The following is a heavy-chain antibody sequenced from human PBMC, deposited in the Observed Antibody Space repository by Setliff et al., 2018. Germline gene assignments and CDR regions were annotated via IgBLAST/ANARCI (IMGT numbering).Heavy chain of an antibody. J-gene: IGHJ3*01. D-gene: IGHD3-22*01. CDR1: GYIFRDYY. CDR3: AGPFDVGPYPRPIDSLDL. V-gene: IGHV1-2*02. Sequence: ASVKVSCKASGYIFRDYYIHWVRQAPGQGLEWMGWINPNSGGREYAEDFQGRVTMTGDTSIRTAFMELSGLTSDDTAVYYCAGPFDVGPYPRPIDSLDLWGQGTRVTVSS. CDR2: INPNSGGR.